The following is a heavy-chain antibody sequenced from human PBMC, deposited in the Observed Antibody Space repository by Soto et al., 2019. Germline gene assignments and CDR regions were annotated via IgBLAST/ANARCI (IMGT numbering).Heavy chain of an antibody. V-gene: IGHV5-51*01. CDR1: GYSFTSYW. J-gene: IGHJ6*02. CDR3: ARQKAWTGEWLSLYAPGMDV. CDR2: IYPGDSDT. Sequence: GEALKISCKGSGYSFTSYWIGWVRQMPGKGLEWMGIIYPGDSDTRYSPSFQGQVTISADKSISTAYLQWSSLRAEDTAVYYCARQKAWTGEWLSLYAPGMDVWGQGTTVTVSS. D-gene: IGHD3-22*01.